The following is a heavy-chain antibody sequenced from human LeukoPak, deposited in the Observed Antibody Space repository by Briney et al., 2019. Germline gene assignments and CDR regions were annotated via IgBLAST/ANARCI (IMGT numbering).Heavy chain of an antibody. CDR2: IHPSGGST. CDR1: GYTFTSYY. J-gene: IGHJ4*02. Sequence: ASVKVSCKASGYTFTSYYMDWVRQAPGQGLEWMGKIHPSGGSTNYAQRFQGRVTLTRDTSTSTVYMELSSLTSGDTAVYYCATLKGYIDNWGQGTLVTVSS. V-gene: IGHV1-46*01. CDR3: ATLKGYIDN.